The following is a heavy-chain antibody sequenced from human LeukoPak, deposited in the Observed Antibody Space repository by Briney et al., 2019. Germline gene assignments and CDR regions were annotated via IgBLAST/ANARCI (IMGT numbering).Heavy chain of an antibody. CDR2: ISAYNGNT. V-gene: IGHV1-18*01. CDR3: GRDVDAEYFDY. D-gene: IGHD5-12*01. J-gene: IGHJ4*02. CDR1: GYTFTSYG. Sequence: ASVKVSCKASGYTFTSYGISWVRQAPGQGLEWMGWISAYNGNTNYAQKRQGRVTMTTDTSTRPAYMERRRLISDDTALYFSGRDVDAEYFDYWGQGTLVTVSS.